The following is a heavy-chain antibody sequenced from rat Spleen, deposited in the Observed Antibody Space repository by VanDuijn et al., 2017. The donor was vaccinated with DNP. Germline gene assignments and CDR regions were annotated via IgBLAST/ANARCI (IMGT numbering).Heavy chain of an antibody. CDR2: IGSDAYAP. D-gene: IGHD4-3*01. Sequence: EVQLVESGGGLVQPGRSLKLSCAASGFSFSDYYMAWVRQAPTKGLEWGAYIGSDAYAPYYGDSVKGRFTISRDNAKSTLYLQMNSLRSEDMATYYCIRWNSGHFDYWGQGVMVTVSS. CDR1: GFSFSDYY. V-gene: IGHV5-22*01. J-gene: IGHJ2*01. CDR3: IRWNSGHFDY.